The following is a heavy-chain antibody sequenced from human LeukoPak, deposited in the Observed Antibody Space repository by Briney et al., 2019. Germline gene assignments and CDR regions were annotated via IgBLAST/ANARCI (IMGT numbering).Heavy chain of an antibody. CDR1: GFTFSNYW. CDR2: ISGDGITT. CDR3: ARGFYGSGNS. D-gene: IGHD3-10*01. J-gene: IGHJ4*01. Sequence: GGSLRLSCAASGFTFSNYWMYWVRQAPGRGPLWVSRISGDGITTYYAGSVKDRFTTSRDNAKNTLYLQMHSLRAEDSAVYYCARGFYGSGNSWGHGTLVTVSS. V-gene: IGHV3-74*01.